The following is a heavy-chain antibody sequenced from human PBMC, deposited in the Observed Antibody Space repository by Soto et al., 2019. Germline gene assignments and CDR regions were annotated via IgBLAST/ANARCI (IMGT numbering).Heavy chain of an antibody. Sequence: GGSLRLSCAASGFTFSNAWMNWVRQAPGKGLEWVGRIKSKTDGGTTDYAAPVKGRFTISRDDSKNTLYLQMNSLKTEDTAVYYCTTNLLGRRLDLTGYSRNPYYYYGMDVWGQGTTVTVSS. CDR3: TTNLLGRRLDLTGYSRNPYYYYGMDV. D-gene: IGHD3-9*01. CDR1: GFTFSNAW. V-gene: IGHV3-15*07. J-gene: IGHJ6*02. CDR2: IKSKTDGGTT.